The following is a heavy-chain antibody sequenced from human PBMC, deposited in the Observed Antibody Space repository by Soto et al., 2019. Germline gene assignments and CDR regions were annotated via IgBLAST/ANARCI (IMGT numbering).Heavy chain of an antibody. Sequence: QVQLVESGGGVVQPGRSLRLSCAASGFTFSSYAMHWVRQAPGKGLEWVAVISYDGSNKYYADSVKGRFTISRDNSKNTLYLQMNSLMAEDTAVYYCGRVRSKDGGGGGGCYGYWGQGTLVTVSS. V-gene: IGHV3-30*14. J-gene: IGHJ4*02. CDR1: GFTFSSYA. CDR2: ISYDGSNK. D-gene: IGHD2-15*01. CDR3: GRVRSKDGGGGGGCYGY.